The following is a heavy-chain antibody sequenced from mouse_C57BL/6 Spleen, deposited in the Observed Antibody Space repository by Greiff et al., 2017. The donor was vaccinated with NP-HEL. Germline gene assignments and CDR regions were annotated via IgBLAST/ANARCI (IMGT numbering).Heavy chain of an antibody. V-gene: IGHV5-9-1*02. CDR2: ISSGGDYI. Sequence: EVHLVESGEGLVKPGGSLKLSCAASGFTFSSYAMSWVRQTPEKRLEWVAYISSGGDYIYYADTVKGRVTISRDNARNTLYLQMSSLKSEDTAMYYCTREGGPYAMDYWGQGTSVTVSS. CDR1: GFTFSSYA. CDR3: TREGGPYAMDY. J-gene: IGHJ4*01.